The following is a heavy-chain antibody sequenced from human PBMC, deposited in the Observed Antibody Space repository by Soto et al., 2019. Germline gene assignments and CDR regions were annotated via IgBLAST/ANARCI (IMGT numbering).Heavy chain of an antibody. J-gene: IGHJ4*02. D-gene: IGHD1-1*01. Sequence: GSLRVSCADSGFTFSSHAMHWVRQAPGKGLEWVAVITNGGSNQYYADSVRGRFTISRDNSKNTLYLQMNSLRPEDTAVYYCVKDLSGAWTFDYWGQGTLVPVSS. V-gene: IGHV3-30-3*01. CDR3: VKDLSGAWTFDY. CDR1: GFTFSSHA. CDR2: ITNGGSNQ.